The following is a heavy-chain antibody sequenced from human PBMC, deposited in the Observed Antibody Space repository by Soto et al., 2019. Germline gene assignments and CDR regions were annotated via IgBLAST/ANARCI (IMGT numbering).Heavy chain of an antibody. J-gene: IGHJ3*02. V-gene: IGHV3-11*01. D-gene: IGHD6-25*01. CDR1: GFTFSDYY. CDR3: ARDYAATLYAFDI. CDR2: ISSSGSTI. Sequence: GGSLRLSCAASGFTFSDYYMSWIRQAPGKGLEWVSYISSSGSTIYYADSVKGRFTISRDNAKNSLYLQMNSLRAEDTAVYYCARDYAATLYAFDIWGQGTMVTVSS.